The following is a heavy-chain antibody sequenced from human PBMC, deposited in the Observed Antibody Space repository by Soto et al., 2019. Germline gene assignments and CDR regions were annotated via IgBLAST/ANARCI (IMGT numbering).Heavy chain of an antibody. CDR2: VNAGNGNT. J-gene: IGHJ4*02. V-gene: IGHV1-3*01. CDR1: GYNFTQYG. Sequence: ASVKVSCKASGYNFTQYGLHWVRLAPGQRPEWMGWVNAGNGNTKYPLKLQGRVTITRDTSASTAHMELSSLRSEDTAIYYCARERAINVWAAAYLDYWGQGTVVTVSS. CDR3: ARERAINVWAAAYLDY. D-gene: IGHD1-26*01.